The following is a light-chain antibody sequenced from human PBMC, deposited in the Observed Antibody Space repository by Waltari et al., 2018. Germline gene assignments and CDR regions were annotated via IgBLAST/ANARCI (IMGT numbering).Light chain of an antibody. J-gene: IGKJ3*01. V-gene: IGKV4-1*01. CDR2: WAS. CDR1: PSVLYSSNNKNY. Sequence: DIVMTQSPDSLAVSLGERATHKCKSSPSVLYSSNNKNYLAWYQQKPGQPPKLLIYWASSRESGVPDRFSGSGSGTDFTLTISSLQAEDVAVYYCQEYYTQTFSFGPGTKVDIK. CDR3: QEYYTQTFS.